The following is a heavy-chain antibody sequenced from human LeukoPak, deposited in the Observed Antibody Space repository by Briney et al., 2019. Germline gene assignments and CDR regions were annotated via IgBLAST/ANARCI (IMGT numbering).Heavy chain of an antibody. Sequence: GGSLRLSCAASGFTFDDYGMSWVRQVAGQGLEWVSGIDWNGASTGYADSVKGRFTISRDNAKKSLYLQMNSLRAEDTALYYCARGSTMVSDYWGQRTLVTVSS. CDR2: IDWNGAST. D-gene: IGHD3-10*01. CDR3: ARGSTMVSDY. CDR1: GFTFDDYG. J-gene: IGHJ4*02. V-gene: IGHV3-20*04.